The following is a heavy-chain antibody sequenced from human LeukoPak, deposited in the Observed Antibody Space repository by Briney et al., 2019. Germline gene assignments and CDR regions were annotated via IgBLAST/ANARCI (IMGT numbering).Heavy chain of an antibody. Sequence: GGSLRLSCAASGFTVGNNYMSWVRQAPGKGLEWVSFLYSGGSTYYADSVKGRFTLSRRNSRNTVFLEMNSLRPEDTAVYYCARTKFGGSPYFDYWGQGTLVTVSS. J-gene: IGHJ4*02. D-gene: IGHD3-10*01. V-gene: IGHV3-53*04. CDR3: ARTKFGGSPYFDY. CDR1: GFTVGNNY. CDR2: LYSGGST.